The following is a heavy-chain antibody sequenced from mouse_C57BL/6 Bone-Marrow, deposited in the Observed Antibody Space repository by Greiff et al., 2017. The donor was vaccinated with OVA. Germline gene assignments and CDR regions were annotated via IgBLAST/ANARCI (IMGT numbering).Heavy chain of an antibody. J-gene: IGHJ3*01. CDR2: INPSTGGT. Sequence: VQLQQSGPELVKPGASVKISCKASGYSFTGYYMNWVKQSPEKSLEWIGEINPSTGGTTYNQKFKAKATLTVAKSSRTAYMQLKRLTSEDSAVYYCSRGGTSPFAYWGQGTLVTVSA. CDR1: GYSFTGYY. V-gene: IGHV1-42*01. CDR3: SRGGTSPFAY. D-gene: IGHD4-1*01.